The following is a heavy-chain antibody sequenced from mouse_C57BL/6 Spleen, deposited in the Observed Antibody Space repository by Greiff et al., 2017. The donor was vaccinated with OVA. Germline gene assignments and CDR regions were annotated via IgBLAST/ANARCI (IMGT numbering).Heavy chain of an antibody. CDR1: GYTFTSYW. D-gene: IGHD1-1*01. V-gene: IGHV1-55*01. Sequence: QVQLQQPGAELVKPGASVKMSCKASGYTFTSYWITWVKQRPGQGLEWIGDIYPGSGSTNYNGKFKGKATLTADKSSSTAYMQLSSLTSEDSAVYFCARGNDYYYGRSFDYWGQGTTLTVSS. J-gene: IGHJ2*01. CDR3: ARGNDYYYGRSFDY. CDR2: IYPGSGST.